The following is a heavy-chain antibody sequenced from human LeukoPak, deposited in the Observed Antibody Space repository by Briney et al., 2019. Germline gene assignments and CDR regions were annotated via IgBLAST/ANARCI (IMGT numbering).Heavy chain of an antibody. CDR1: DGSINSYY. CDR3: ARGRSNYYGMDV. D-gene: IGHD1-26*01. V-gene: IGHV4-59*01. J-gene: IGHJ6*02. CDR2: IYYNGNT. Sequence: SENLSLTCSVSDGSINSYYWNWIRRPPGKGLEWIGYIYYNGNTNYSPSLKSRVTMSVDTSKNLFSLKVSSVTAADTAVYYCARGRSNYYGMDVWGQGTTVTVSS.